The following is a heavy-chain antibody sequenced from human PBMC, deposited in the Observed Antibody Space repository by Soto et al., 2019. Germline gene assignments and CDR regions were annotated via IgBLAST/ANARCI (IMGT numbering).Heavy chain of an antibody. CDR2: IYYSGST. J-gene: IGHJ4*02. V-gene: IGHV4-39*01. CDR3: ARLLATTYYDFWSGSRQFDY. D-gene: IGHD3-3*01. CDR1: GGPLGSSSYY. Sequence: TSETLSLTWTVSGGPLGSSSYYWGWIRQPPGKGLEWIGSIYYSGSTYYNPSLKSRVTISVDTSKNQFSLKLSSVTAADTAVYYCARLLATTYYDFWSGSRQFDYWGQGTLVTVSS.